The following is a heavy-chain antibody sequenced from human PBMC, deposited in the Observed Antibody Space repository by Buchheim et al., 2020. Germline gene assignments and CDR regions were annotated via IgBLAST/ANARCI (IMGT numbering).Heavy chain of an antibody. CDR1: GASITSGAYY. J-gene: IGHJ5*02. D-gene: IGHD3-10*01. Sequence: QVQLQESGPGLVKPSQTLSLTCTVSGASITSGAYYWSWIRQHPQKGLEWIGHIYYSGTTYYNPSLKSRITMSVDTSNNQFSLQLTSVTAADTAVYYCARGSGTLRGRVRFDPWGQGTL. CDR3: ARGSGTLRGRVRFDP. CDR2: IYYSGTT. V-gene: IGHV4-31*03.